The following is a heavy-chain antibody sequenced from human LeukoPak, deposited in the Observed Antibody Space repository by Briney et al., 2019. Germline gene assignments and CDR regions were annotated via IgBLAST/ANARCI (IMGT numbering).Heavy chain of an antibody. CDR2: ISSSSSTI. CDR1: GFTFSSYS. D-gene: IGHD3-22*01. Sequence: GGSLRLSCAASGFTFSSYSMNWVRQAPGKGLEWVSYISSSSSTIYYADSVKGRFTISRDNAKNLLYPQMDSLRAEDTAVYYCARKGSTYYYTFDYWGQGTLVTVSS. V-gene: IGHV3-48*01. CDR3: ARKGSTYYYTFDY. J-gene: IGHJ4*02.